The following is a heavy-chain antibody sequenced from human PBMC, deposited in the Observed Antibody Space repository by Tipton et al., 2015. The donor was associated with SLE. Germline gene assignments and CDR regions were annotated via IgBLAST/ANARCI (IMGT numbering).Heavy chain of an antibody. CDR1: GGSISRIGYY. CDR3: ARVGDYYNSGSRVFDH. D-gene: IGHD3-10*01. V-gene: IGHV4-31*02. CDR2: IYHTGST. J-gene: IGHJ4*02. Sequence: LRLSCTVSGGSISRIGYYWSWIRQHPGKGLEWIGYIYHTGSTYYNPSLESRLTISIDTSKNQFSLRLTSMTPADTAVYFCARVGDYYNSGSRVFDHWGQGILVTVSS.